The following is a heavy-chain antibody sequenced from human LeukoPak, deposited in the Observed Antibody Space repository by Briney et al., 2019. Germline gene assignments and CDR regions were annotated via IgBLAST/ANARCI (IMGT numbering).Heavy chain of an antibody. CDR3: AKVRAPSGWFNSDY. CDR2: ISGSGDST. J-gene: IGHJ4*02. D-gene: IGHD6-19*01. CDR1: GFTFSNYV. V-gene: IGHV3-23*01. Sequence: GGSLRLPCAASGFTFSNYVMSWVRQAPGKGLEWVSGISGSGDSTYYADSVKGRFTISRDNSKNTLYLQMNSLRVEDTAAYYCAKVRAPSGWFNSDYWGQGTLVTVSS.